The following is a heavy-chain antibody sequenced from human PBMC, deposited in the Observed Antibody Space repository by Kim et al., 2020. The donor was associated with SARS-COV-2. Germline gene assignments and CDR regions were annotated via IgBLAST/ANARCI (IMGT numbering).Heavy chain of an antibody. CDR3: ARDVLELRGGMDV. CDR2: IIPIFGTA. J-gene: IGHJ6*02. Sequence: SVKVSCKASGGTFSSYAISWVRQAPGQGLEWMGGIIPIFGTANYAQKFQGRVTITADESTSTAYMELSSLRSEDTAVYYCARDVLELRGGMDVWGQGTTVTVSS. V-gene: IGHV1-69*13. CDR1: GGTFSSYA. D-gene: IGHD1-7*01.